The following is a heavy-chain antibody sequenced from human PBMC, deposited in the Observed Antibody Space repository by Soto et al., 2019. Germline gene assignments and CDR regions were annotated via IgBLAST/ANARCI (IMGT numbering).Heavy chain of an antibody. Sequence: ASVKVSCKASGYTVTSYGISWVRQAPGQGLEWMGWISAYNGNTNYAQKLQGRVTMTTDTSTSTAYMELRSLRSDDTAVYYCARVLAVAGLVDYRGKGTLVTVSS. CDR1: GYTVTSYG. J-gene: IGHJ4*02. D-gene: IGHD6-19*01. V-gene: IGHV1-18*04. CDR2: ISAYNGNT. CDR3: ARVLAVAGLVDY.